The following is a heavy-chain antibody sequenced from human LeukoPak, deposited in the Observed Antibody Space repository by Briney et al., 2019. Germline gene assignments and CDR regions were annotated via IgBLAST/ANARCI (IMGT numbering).Heavy chain of an antibody. Sequence: ETLSLTCTVSGGSISSGGYYWSWVRQAPGKGLEWVSSISSSSSYIYYADSVKGRFTISRDNAENSLYLQMSSLRAEDTAVYYCARRYYGSATYRLPYDYWGQGTLVTVSS. J-gene: IGHJ4*02. CDR1: GGSISSGGYY. D-gene: IGHD3-22*01. CDR3: ARRYYGSATYRLPYDY. CDR2: ISSSSSYI. V-gene: IGHV3-21*01.